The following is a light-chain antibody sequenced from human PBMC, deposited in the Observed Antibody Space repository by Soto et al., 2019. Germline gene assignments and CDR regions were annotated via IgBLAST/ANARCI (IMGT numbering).Light chain of an antibody. J-gene: IGLJ3*02. CDR2: EVS. Sequence: QSALTQPASVSGSPGQSITISCTGTSRDVGYSEYVSWYQQHPGKAPKLMIYEVSNRPSGVSSRFSGSKSGNTASLTISGVQADDEADYYCSSYASDDTRLFGGGTQLTVL. CDR1: SRDVGYSEY. CDR3: SSYASDDTRL. V-gene: IGLV2-14*01.